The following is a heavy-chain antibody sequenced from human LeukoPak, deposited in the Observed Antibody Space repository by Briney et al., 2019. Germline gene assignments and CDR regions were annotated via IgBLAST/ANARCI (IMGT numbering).Heavy chain of an antibody. V-gene: IGHV4-34*01. D-gene: IGHD5-12*01. Sequence: SETLSLTCAVYGGSFSGYYWSWIRQPPGKGLEWIGEINHSGSTNYNPSLKSRVTISVDTSKNQFPLKLSSVTAADTAVYYCAGDSGYPGYWGQGTLVTVSS. J-gene: IGHJ4*02. CDR3: AGDSGYPGY. CDR2: INHSGST. CDR1: GGSFSGYY.